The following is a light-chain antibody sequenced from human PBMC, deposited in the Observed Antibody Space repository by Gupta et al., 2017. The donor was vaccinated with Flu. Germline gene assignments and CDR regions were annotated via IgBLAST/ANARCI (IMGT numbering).Light chain of an antibody. CDR3: QTWGTGVRV. J-gene: IGLJ3*02. CDR2: VHSDGTH. CDR1: SGHSNDA. Sequence: QLVLTQSPSVSASLGASVKLTCTLSSGHSNDAIAWQQQQPEKGPRYLMKVHSDGTHSRGDDVHDRISGSSSGAERYLTISSLQSEDEADYYCQTWGTGVRVFGGGTKLTVL. V-gene: IGLV4-69*01.